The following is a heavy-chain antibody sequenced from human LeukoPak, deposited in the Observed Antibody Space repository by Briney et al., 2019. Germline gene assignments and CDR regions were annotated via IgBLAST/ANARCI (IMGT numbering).Heavy chain of an antibody. CDR1: GGSFSGYY. J-gene: IGHJ5*02. D-gene: IGHD2-15*01. CDR2: INHSGST. CDR3: ARFFSAATWGYNWFDP. Sequence: SETLSLTCAVYGGSFSGYYWSWIRQPPGKGLEWIGEINHSGSTNYKPSLRSRVIISVDTSKNQFSLRLSSVTAADTAVYYCARFFSAATWGYNWFDPWGQGTLVTVSS. V-gene: IGHV4-34*01.